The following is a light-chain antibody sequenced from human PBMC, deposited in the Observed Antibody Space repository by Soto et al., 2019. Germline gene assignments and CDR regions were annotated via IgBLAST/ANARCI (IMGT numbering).Light chain of an antibody. CDR2: GAS. CDR1: QSVTTSY. Sequence: EIVLTQSPGTLSLSPGERATLSCRTSQSVTTSYLAWYQQKPGQAPRLLIFGASGRATGIPDRFSGTGSGTDFTLTISRLEPEDFAVYYCQQYHFSPETFGHGTKWIS. V-gene: IGKV3-20*01. J-gene: IGKJ1*01. CDR3: QQYHFSPET.